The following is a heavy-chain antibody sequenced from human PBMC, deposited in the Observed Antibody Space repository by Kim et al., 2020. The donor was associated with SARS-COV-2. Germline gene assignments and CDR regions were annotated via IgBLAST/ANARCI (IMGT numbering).Heavy chain of an antibody. CDR1: GFTFSSYA. CDR2: ISSNGGST. V-gene: IGHV3-64*01. Sequence: GGSLRLSCAASGFTFSSYAMHWVRQAPGKGLKYVSAISSNGGSTYYANSVKGRFTISRDNSKNTLHLQMGSLRAEDMAVYYCARAPSYCSSTSCYEKSYYYYYYGMDVWGQGTTVTVSS. J-gene: IGHJ6*02. D-gene: IGHD2-2*01. CDR3: ARAPSYCSSTSCYEKSYYYYYYGMDV.